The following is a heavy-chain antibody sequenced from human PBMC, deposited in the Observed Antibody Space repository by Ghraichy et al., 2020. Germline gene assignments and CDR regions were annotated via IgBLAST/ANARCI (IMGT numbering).Heavy chain of an antibody. Sequence: SVKVSCKASGGTFDNYSISWVRQAPGKGLEWMAGIIPVYGATDYAEMFQGRVTVTGDKSTSTAYMELSNLRSEDTAVYYCAGAAGFSSGPCAFHIWGQGTMVTVSS. V-gene: IGHV1-69*06. CDR3: AGAAGFSSGPCAFHI. J-gene: IGHJ3*02. CDR1: GGTFDNYS. CDR2: IIPVYGAT. D-gene: IGHD3-22*01.